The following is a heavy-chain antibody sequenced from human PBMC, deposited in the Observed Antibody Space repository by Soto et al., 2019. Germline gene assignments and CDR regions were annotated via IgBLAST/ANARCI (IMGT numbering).Heavy chain of an antibody. Sequence: EVQLVESGGGLVKPGGSLRLSCAASGFTFSNAWMSWVRQAPGKGLEWVGRIKSKTDGGTTDYAAPVKGRFTISKDDSKNTLYLQMNSLKTEDTAVYYCTTASPTTVVTYYWGQGTLVTVSS. CDR2: IKSKTDGGTT. V-gene: IGHV3-15*01. CDR3: TTASPTTVVTYY. D-gene: IGHD4-17*01. CDR1: GFTFSNAW. J-gene: IGHJ4*02.